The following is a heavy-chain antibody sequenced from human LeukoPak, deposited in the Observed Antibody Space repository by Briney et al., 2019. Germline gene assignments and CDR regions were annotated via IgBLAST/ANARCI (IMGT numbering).Heavy chain of an antibody. CDR1: GFTFSSYS. J-gene: IGHJ4*02. CDR2: INGGSSTI. Sequence: GGSLRLSCAASGFTFSSYSMSWVRRAPGKGLEWVSYINGGSSTIFYADSVKGRFTISRDNAKNSLYLQMNSLRAEDTAVYYCARDSLRLDYWGQGTLVTVSS. D-gene: IGHD5/OR15-5a*01. CDR3: ARDSLRLDY. V-gene: IGHV3-48*01.